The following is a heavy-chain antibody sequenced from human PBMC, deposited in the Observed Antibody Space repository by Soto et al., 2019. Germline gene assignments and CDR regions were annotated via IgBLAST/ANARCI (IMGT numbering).Heavy chain of an antibody. V-gene: IGHV3-74*01. CDR3: ARDPHGLDV. J-gene: IGHJ6*02. CDR2: IRYDGSST. CDR1: VFTRSSYW. Sequence: PWWSLRLSCSASVFTRSSYWMHWVRQGPGKGLVWVSRIRYDGSSTRYADSVKGRFSISRDNARNTLYLQMNSLRVEDTAVYYCARDPHGLDVWGQGTTVTVSS.